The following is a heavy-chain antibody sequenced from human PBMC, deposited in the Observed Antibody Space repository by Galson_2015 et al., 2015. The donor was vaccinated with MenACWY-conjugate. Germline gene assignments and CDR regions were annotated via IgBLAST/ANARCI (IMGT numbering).Heavy chain of an antibody. Sequence: SLRLSCAASGFTFSNYWMTWVRQAPGKGLVWVSRINPGGSSTTYADSVKDRFTISRDNAKNTLYLQMNSLRPEDTAVFYCAKTRGASFYFDSWGQGTLVTVSS. V-gene: IGHV3-74*01. D-gene: IGHD1-26*01. J-gene: IGHJ4*02. CDR2: INPGGSST. CDR1: GFTFSNYW. CDR3: AKTRGASFYFDS.